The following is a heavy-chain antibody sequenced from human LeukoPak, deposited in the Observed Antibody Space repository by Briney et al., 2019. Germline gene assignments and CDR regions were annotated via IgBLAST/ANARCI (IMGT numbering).Heavy chain of an antibody. V-gene: IGHV4-39*07. CDR1: GGSVSSGSYY. CDR2: INHSGST. J-gene: IGHJ4*02. D-gene: IGHD2-2*01. Sequence: SETLSLTCTVSGGSVSSGSYYWSWLRQPPGKGLEWIGEINHSGSTNYNPSLKSRITISVDTSKNQFSLKLISVTAADTAVYYCARKASIRGGFHWGQGTLVTVSS. CDR3: ARKASIRGGFH.